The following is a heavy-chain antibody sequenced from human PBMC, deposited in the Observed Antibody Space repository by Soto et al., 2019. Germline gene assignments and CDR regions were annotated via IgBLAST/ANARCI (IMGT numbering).Heavy chain of an antibody. CDR3: PVVDMSDNAAENYFHAMDG. J-gene: IGHJ6*04. CDR1: GGTLRRYA. V-gene: IGHV1-69*01. D-gene: IGHD6-13*01. Sequence: QVQLVQSGAEVKKPGSSVKVSCKASGGTLRRYAISWVRQAPRRGLEWMGGIIPRFVTTSYAQTEKFQGRRTRNAGGHRITAAIQVSTLGAEGTAVYCCPVVDMSDNAAENYFHAMDGWGEGATGIVSS. CDR2: IIPRFVTT.